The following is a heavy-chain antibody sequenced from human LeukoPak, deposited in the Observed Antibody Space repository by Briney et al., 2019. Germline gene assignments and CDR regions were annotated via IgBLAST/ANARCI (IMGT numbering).Heavy chain of an antibody. CDR2: ISAYNGNT. CDR3: SRADFSSYWFDP. D-gene: IGHD3-3*01. V-gene: IGHV1-18*01. CDR1: GYTFTSYG. Sequence: ASVTLSCTASGYTFTSYGVSWVRQAQGQGLEWMGWISAYNGNTNYAQKLQGRVTMTTDTSTSTAYMELRSLRSDDTAVYYCSRADFSSYWFDPWGQGTLVTVSS. J-gene: IGHJ5*02.